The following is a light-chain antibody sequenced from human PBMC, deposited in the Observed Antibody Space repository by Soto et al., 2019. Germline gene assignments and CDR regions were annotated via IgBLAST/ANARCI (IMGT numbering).Light chain of an antibody. V-gene: IGKV3-20*01. J-gene: IGKJ4*01. CDR1: QSVSNNY. Sequence: EIVLTQSPGTLSLSPGERATLSCRASQSVSNNYLAWYQQKPGQAPRLLIYGASNRATGIPDRFSGSGSGTEFTLTISSLQSEDFATYYCQQYDNSPLTFGGGTKVDIK. CDR3: QQYDNSPLT. CDR2: GAS.